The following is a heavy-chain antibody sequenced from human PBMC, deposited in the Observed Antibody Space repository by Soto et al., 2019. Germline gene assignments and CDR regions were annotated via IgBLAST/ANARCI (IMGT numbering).Heavy chain of an antibody. D-gene: IGHD2-2*01. V-gene: IGHV1-46*01. CDR3: ARAEFDQHLDY. J-gene: IGHJ4*02. Sequence: QVQLVQSGAEVKKPGASVKVSCKASGFSFSNYYMHWVRQAPGQGLEWMGIINPTGDSTLYAQNFQGRVTMTRDTSTSTVYMELRSLVSEDTAAYYCARAEFDQHLDYWGQGTLVTVSS. CDR2: INPTGDST. CDR1: GFSFSNYY.